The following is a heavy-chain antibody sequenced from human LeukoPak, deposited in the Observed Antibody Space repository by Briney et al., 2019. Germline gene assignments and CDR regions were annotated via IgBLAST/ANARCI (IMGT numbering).Heavy chain of an antibody. Sequence: SETLSLTCTVSGGPMRTTSYYWGWIRQPPGKGLEWIGSIYYTGSTYYNPSLKSRVTISVDTSKNQLSLKLNPVTAADTAVYYYARIGGSFHFYYYMDVWGKGTTVSVSS. V-gene: IGHV4-39*07. J-gene: IGHJ6*03. D-gene: IGHD1-26*01. CDR2: IYYTGST. CDR1: GGPMRTTSYY. CDR3: ARIGGSFHFYYYMDV.